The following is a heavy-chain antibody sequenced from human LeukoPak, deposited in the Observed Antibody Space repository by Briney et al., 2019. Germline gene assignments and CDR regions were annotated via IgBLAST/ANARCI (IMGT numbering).Heavy chain of an antibody. CDR2: ISGSGGST. CDR1: GFTFSSYA. V-gene: IGHV3-23*01. CDR3: AEYGRMVPAYFDY. J-gene: IGHJ4*02. D-gene: IGHD2-2*01. Sequence: PGGSLRLSCAASGFTFSSYAMSWVRQAPGKGLEWVSAISGSGGSTYYADSVKGRFTISRDNSKNTLYLQMNSLRAEDTAVYHCAEYGRMVPAYFDYWGQGTLVTVSS.